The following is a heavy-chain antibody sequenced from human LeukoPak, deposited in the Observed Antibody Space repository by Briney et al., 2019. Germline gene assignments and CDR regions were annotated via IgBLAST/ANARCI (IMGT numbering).Heavy chain of an antibody. CDR1: GFTFSNYW. J-gene: IGHJ6*02. CDR2: ISSSGSTI. Sequence: GGSLRLSCEGSGFTFSNYWMGWVRQAPGKGLEWVSYISSSGSTIYYADSVKGRFTISRDNAKNSLYLQMNSLRAEDTAVYYCASPTVHYYYYGMDVWGQGTTVTVSS. CDR3: ASPTVHYYYYGMDV. V-gene: IGHV3-11*01.